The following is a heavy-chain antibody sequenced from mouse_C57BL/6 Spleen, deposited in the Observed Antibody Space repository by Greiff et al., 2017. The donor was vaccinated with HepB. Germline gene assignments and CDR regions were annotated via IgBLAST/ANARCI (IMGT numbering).Heavy chain of an antibody. V-gene: IGHV1-74*01. J-gene: IGHJ2*01. CDR1: GYTFTSYW. CDR3: ASLPGDY. Sequence: QVQLQQPGAELVKPGASVKLSCKASGYTFTSYWMHWVKQRPGQGLEWIGRINPSDSDTNYNQKFKGKATLTVDKSSSTAYMQLSSLTSEDSAVYYCASLPGDYWGQGTTLTVSS. CDR2: INPSDSDT.